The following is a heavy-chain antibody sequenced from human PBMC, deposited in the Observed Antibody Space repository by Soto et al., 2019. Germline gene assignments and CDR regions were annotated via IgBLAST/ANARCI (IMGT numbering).Heavy chain of an antibody. V-gene: IGHV4-30-4*01. Sequence: SETLSLTCTVSGGSISSGDYYWSWIRQPPGKGLEWIGYIYYSGSTYYNPSLKSRVTISVDTSKNQFSLKLSSVTAADTAVYYCARGALWFGEPIWGWFDPWGQGTLVTVSS. CDR3: ARGALWFGEPIWGWFDP. J-gene: IGHJ5*02. CDR2: IYYSGST. CDR1: GGSISSGDYY. D-gene: IGHD3-10*01.